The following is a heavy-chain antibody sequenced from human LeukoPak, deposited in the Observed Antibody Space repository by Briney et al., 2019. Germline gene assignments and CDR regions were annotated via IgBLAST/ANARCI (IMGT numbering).Heavy chain of an antibody. J-gene: IGHJ4*02. V-gene: IGHV2-70*11. CDR1: GFSLSTSGMC. D-gene: IGHD3-10*01. CDR2: IDWDDDK. CDR3: ARTQNYYGSGSYDY. Sequence: SGPTLVNPTQTLTLTCTFSGFSLSTSGMCVSWIRQPPGKALEWLARIDWDDDKYYSTSLKTRLTISKDTSKNQVVLTMTNMDPVDTATYYCARTQNYYGSGSYDYWGQGTLVTVSS.